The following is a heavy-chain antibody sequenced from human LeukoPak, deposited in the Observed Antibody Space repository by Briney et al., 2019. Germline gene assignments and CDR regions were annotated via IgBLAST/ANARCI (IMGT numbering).Heavy chain of an antibody. Sequence: PGGSLRLSCAASGFTFSSYGMHWVRQAPGKGLEWVAVISYDGSNKYYADSVKGRFTISRDNSKNTLYLQMNSLRAEDTAVYYCAKTAYDSSGSVLDVWGQGTTVTVSS. V-gene: IGHV3-30*18. D-gene: IGHD3-22*01. CDR1: GFTFSSYG. CDR3: AKTAYDSSGSVLDV. CDR2: ISYDGSNK. J-gene: IGHJ6*02.